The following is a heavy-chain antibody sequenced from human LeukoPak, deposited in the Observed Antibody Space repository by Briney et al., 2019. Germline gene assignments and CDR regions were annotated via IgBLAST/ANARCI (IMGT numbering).Heavy chain of an antibody. Sequence: GGSLRLSCAASGFTFSSYAMSWVRQAPGKGLEWVSAISGSGSSTYYADSVKGRFTISGDNSKNTLYLQMNSPRAEDTAVYYCARDFEEGRGAFDIWGQGTMVTVSS. CDR1: GFTFSSYA. CDR2: ISGSGSST. D-gene: IGHD3-9*01. J-gene: IGHJ3*02. CDR3: ARDFEEGRGAFDI. V-gene: IGHV3-23*01.